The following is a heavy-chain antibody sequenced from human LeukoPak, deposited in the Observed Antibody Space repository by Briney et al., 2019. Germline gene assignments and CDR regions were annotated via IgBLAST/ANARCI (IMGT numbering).Heavy chain of an antibody. CDR2: ISADKGNT. Sequence: ASVKVSCKASGYTFSMYGISWLRQAPGQGLEWMGWISADKGNTEYAQKFQGRVSMTTDTSTSTAYMDLRSLRSDDTAVYYCARGSYDYWSGYLPFDYWGQGTLVTVSS. CDR3: ARGSYDYWSGYLPFDY. J-gene: IGHJ4*02. V-gene: IGHV1-18*01. D-gene: IGHD3-3*01. CDR1: GYTFSMYG.